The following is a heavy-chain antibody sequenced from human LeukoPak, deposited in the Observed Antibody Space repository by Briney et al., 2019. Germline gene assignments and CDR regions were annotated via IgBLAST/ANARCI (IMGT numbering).Heavy chain of an antibody. D-gene: IGHD6-19*01. Sequence: SETLSLTCSVPGGSVSSGSYYWSWIRQPPGKGLEWIGEINHSGSTNYNPSLKSRVTISVDTSKNQFSLKLSSVTAADTAVYYCARGPARQWLVRSPFDYWGQGTLVTVSS. J-gene: IGHJ4*02. V-gene: IGHV4-61*01. CDR3: ARGPARQWLVRSPFDY. CDR1: GGSVSSGSYY. CDR2: INHSGST.